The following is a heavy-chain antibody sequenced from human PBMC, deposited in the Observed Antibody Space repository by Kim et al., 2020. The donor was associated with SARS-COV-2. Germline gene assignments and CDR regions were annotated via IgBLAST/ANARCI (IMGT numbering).Heavy chain of an antibody. CDR1: GYKFSKYW. D-gene: IGHD2-2*01. CDR3: ARHGGYGSFTSCYFYFYYMDV. V-gene: IGHV5-51*01. J-gene: IGHJ6*03. Sequence: GESLKISCKTSGYKFSKYWIGWVRQVPGKGLELMGFIYPGDSEIRYNPSFQGRVTISADRSITTAYLQWDSLKASDTATYYCARHGGYGSFTSCYFYFYYMDVWGKGTTVIVS. CDR2: IYPGDSEI.